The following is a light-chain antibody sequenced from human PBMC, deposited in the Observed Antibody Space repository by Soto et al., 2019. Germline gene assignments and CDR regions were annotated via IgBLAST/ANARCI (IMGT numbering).Light chain of an antibody. V-gene: IGKV4-1*01. CDR2: WAF. J-gene: IGKJ2*01. Sequence: DIVMTQSPDFLAVSLGERATINCRSSQSVLSTSNNKNYLAWYQQKPGQPPKLLIYWAFSRESGVPDRFSGSGSGTDFTLTISSLQAEDVAVYYCQQYYNTPYTFGQGTKLEIK. CDR1: QSVLSTSNNKNY. CDR3: QQYYNTPYT.